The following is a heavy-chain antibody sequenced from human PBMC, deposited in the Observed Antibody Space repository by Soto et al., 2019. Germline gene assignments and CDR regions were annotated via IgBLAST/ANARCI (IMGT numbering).Heavy chain of an antibody. CDR3: ARDVRDHGSGWYEMWFDP. V-gene: IGHV4-59*01. CDR2: IYYSGST. D-gene: IGHD6-13*01. J-gene: IGHJ5*02. CDR1: GGSISSYY. Sequence: SETLSLTCTVSGGSISSYYWSWIRQPPGKGLEWIGYIYYSGSTNYNPSLKSRVTISVDTSKNQFSLKLSSVTAADTAVYYCARDVRDHGSGWYEMWFDPWGRGTLVPVSS.